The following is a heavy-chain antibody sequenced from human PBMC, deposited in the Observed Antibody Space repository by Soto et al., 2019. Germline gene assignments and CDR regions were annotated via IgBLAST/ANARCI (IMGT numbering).Heavy chain of an antibody. V-gene: IGHV3-66*01. CDR2: IYSGGST. CDR1: GFTVSSNY. J-gene: IGHJ4*02. CDR3: ARDGPSVGTVTPWRY. D-gene: IGHD4-17*01. Sequence: PGGSLRLSCAASGFTVSSNYMSWVRQAPGKGLEWVSVIYSGGSTYYADSVKGRFTVSRDNSKNMLYLQMNSLRAEDTAVYYCARDGPSVGTVTPWRYWGQGTLVTVSS.